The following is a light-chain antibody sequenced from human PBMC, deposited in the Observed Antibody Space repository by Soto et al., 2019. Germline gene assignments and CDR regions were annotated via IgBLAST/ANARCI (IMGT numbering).Light chain of an antibody. CDR3: QQRINWPLT. V-gene: IGKV3-11*01. J-gene: IGKJ4*01. CDR1: QSVSTF. Sequence: EIVLTQSPATLSLSPGKRATLSCRATQSVSTFLAWYQQKPGQAPRLLIYDASKRATGIPTRFSGSGSGTDFTLTISSLEPEDFAVYYCQQRINWPLTFGGGTKVEIK. CDR2: DAS.